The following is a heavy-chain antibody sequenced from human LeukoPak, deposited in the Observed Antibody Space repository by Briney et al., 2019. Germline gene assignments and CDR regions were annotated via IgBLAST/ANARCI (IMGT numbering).Heavy chain of an antibody. J-gene: IGHJ4*02. D-gene: IGHD2-15*01. CDR3: ARARCSGGSCYQIDY. Sequence: SETLSLTCTVSGGSISSSSYYWGWIRQPPGKGLEWIGSIYYSGSTYYNPSLKSRVTISVDTSKNQFSLKLSSVTAADTAVYYCARARCSGGSCYQIDYWGQGTLITVSS. CDR1: GGSISSSSYY. V-gene: IGHV4-39*07. CDR2: IYYSGST.